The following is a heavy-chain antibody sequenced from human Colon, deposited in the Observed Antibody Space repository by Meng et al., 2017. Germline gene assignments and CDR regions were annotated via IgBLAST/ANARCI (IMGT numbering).Heavy chain of an antibody. CDR1: GLSIGTTGDY. CDR2: IFYTGTA. V-gene: IGHV4-31*03. Sequence: QGRPQESDPGLVKPSQTLSLTCNVSGLSIGTTGDYWTWIRQRQGKGLEWIGKIFYTGTAHYNPSLKTRAAMSVDRSKNQFSLKLSSVTAADTAVYYCARADCTAGICYQFDNWGQGTLVTVSS. CDR3: ARADCTAGICYQFDN. J-gene: IGHJ4*02. D-gene: IGHD2-8*02.